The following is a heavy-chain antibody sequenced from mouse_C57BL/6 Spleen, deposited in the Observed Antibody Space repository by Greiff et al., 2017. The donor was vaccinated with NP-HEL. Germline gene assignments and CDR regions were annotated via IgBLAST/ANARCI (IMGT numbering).Heavy chain of an antibody. CDR1: GYTFTDYY. CDR2: INPYNGGT. CDR3: ARVRLDALYYFDY. V-gene: IGHV1-19*01. D-gene: IGHD2-4*01. J-gene: IGHJ2*01. Sequence: EVQLQQSGPVLVKPGASVKMSCKASGYTFTDYYMNWVKQSHGKSLEWIGVINPYNGGTSYNQKFKGKATLTVDKSSSTAYMELNSLTSEDSAVYYCARVRLDALYYFDYWGQGTTLTVSS.